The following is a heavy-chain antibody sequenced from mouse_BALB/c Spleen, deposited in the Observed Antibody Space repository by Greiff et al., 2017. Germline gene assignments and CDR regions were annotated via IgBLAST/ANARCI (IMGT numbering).Heavy chain of an antibody. D-gene: IGHD2-12*01. V-gene: IGHV5-17*02. CDR3: APSRRGYAMDY. CDR2: ISSGSSTI. CDR1: GFTFSSFG. J-gene: IGHJ4*01. Sequence: EVKLVESGGGLVQPGGSRKLSCAASGFTFSSFGMHWVRQAPEKGLEWVAYISSGSSTIYYADTVKGRFTISRDNPKNTLFLQMTSLRSEDTAMYYCAPSRRGYAMDYWGQGTSVTVSS.